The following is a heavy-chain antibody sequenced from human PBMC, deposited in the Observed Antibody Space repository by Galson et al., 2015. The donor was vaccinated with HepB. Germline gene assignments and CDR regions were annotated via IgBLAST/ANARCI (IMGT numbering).Heavy chain of an antibody. CDR2: IGGSGGST. CDR1: GFTFRSYA. Sequence: SLRLSCAASGFTFRSYAMSWVRQAPGKGLEWVSTIGGSGGSTYYADSVKGRFTISRDNSKNTLYLRMNSLRAEDTAIYYCAKDGGATVVHIFDYWGQGTLVTVSS. J-gene: IGHJ4*02. V-gene: IGHV3-23*01. CDR3: AKDGGATVVHIFDY. D-gene: IGHD4-23*01.